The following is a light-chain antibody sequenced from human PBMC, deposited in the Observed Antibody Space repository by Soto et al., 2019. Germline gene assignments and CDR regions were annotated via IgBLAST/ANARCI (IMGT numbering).Light chain of an antibody. Sequence: VVTQSPATLSVFPGETATLSCRASQSVSSDLAWYQQRPGQAPRLLIYGASTRATGIPARFRGSGSGTEVRLAISILQSEDFATYYCEHYSTWHPKMAFGRGTKVEIK. CDR2: GAS. CDR3: EHYSTWHPKMA. J-gene: IGKJ1*01. CDR1: QSVSSD. V-gene: IGKV3-15*01.